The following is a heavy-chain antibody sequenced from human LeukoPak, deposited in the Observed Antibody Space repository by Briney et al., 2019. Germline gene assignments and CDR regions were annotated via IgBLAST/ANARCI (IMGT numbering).Heavy chain of an antibody. J-gene: IGHJ5*02. Sequence: SSETLSLTCAVYRGSFSGYYWSWIRHPPRKGLEWSGEINHSGSTNYNASLKSRGTVSVDSSKNQFSLRLSSVTAADTAVYYCAPRGDIEHSYGYGKWFDPWGQGTRVTVSS. CDR3: APRGDIEHSYGYGKWFDP. CDR1: RGSFSGYY. D-gene: IGHD5-18*01. CDR2: INHSGST. V-gene: IGHV4-34*01.